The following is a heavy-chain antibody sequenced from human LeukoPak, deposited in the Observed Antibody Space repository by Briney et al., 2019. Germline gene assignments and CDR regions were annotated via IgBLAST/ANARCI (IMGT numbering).Heavy chain of an antibody. D-gene: IGHD3-3*01. Sequence: SETLSLTCAVYGGSFSGYYWSWIRQPPGKGLEWIGEINHSGSTNYNPSLKSRVTISVDTSKNQFSLKLSSVTAADTAVYYCASYRGFWSGQRFDYWGQGTLVTVSS. J-gene: IGHJ4*02. CDR2: INHSGST. V-gene: IGHV4-34*01. CDR3: ASYRGFWSGQRFDY. CDR1: GGSFSGYY.